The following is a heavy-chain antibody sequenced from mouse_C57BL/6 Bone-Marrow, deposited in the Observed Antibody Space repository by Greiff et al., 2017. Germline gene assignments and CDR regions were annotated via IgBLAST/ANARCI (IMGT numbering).Heavy chain of an antibody. V-gene: IGHV1-67*01. J-gene: IGHJ3*01. D-gene: IGHD2-1*01. Sequence: QVQLKESGPELVRPGVSVKISCKGSGYTFTDYAMHWVKQSHAKSLEWIGVISTYYGDASYNQKFKDKATMTVDKSSSTAYMELARLTSEDSAVYYCARCPPKGDGNYVTFAYWGQGTLVTVSA. CDR1: GYTFTDYA. CDR2: ISTYYGDA. CDR3: ARCPPKGDGNYVTFAY.